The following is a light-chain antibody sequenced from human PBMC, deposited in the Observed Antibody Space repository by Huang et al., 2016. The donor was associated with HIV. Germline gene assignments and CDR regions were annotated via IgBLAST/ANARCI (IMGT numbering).Light chain of an antibody. J-gene: IGKJ4*01. CDR1: QSVSSSY. CDR2: GTS. Sequence: EILLTQSPGTLSLSPGERATLSCRASQSVSSSYLAWYQQNPGQAPRLLIYGTSSRATDIPDRFIGSGSGTDFTLTISRLEPEDFAVYFCQQYGSSPLTFGGGTKVEIK. CDR3: QQYGSSPLT. V-gene: IGKV3-20*01.